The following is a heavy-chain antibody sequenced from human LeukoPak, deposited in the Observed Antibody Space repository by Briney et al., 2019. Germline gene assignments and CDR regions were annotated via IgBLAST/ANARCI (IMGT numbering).Heavy chain of an antibody. CDR3: ARDRRNTGSFFDS. V-gene: IGHV3-48*01. D-gene: IGHD1-26*01. CDR2: ISSSSSAI. CDR1: GFTFSSYS. J-gene: IGHJ4*02. Sequence: GGSLRLSCAASGFTFSSYSMNWVRQAPGKGLEWVSSISSSSSAIYYADSVKGRFTISRDNAKNSLYLQMNSLRAEDTAVYSCARDRRNTGSFFDSWGQGSLVTVSS.